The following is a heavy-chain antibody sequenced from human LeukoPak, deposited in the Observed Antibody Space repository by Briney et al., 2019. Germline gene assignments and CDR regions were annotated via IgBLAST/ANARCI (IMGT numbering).Heavy chain of an antibody. J-gene: IGHJ4*02. D-gene: IGHD6-13*01. CDR1: GYTFKTYA. V-gene: IGHV1-3*01. Sequence: ASVKVSCTASGYTFKTYAMHWVRQAPGQGLEWMGWINAGNGNTKYSQKFQGRVTITRDTSASTAYMELSSLRSEDTAVYYCARDLRNRVAAAGYFDYWGQGTLVTVSS. CDR3: ARDLRNRVAAAGYFDY. CDR2: INAGNGNT.